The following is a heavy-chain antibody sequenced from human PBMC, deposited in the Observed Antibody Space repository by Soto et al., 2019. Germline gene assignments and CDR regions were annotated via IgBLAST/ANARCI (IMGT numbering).Heavy chain of an antibody. CDR3: ASPGTLDYYYYGMDV. V-gene: IGHV1-46*01. J-gene: IGHJ6*02. Sequence: GASVKVSCKASGYTFTSYYMHWVRQAPGQGLEWMGIINPSGGSTSYAQKFQGRVTMTRDTSTSTVYMELSGLRSEDTAVYYCASPGTLDYYYYGMDVWGQGTTVTVSS. CDR1: GYTFTSYY. D-gene: IGHD3-3*02. CDR2: INPSGGST.